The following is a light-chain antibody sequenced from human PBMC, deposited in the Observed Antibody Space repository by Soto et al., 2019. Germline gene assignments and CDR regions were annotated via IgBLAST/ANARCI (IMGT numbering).Light chain of an antibody. CDR2: EVS. CDR3: SSYTSRRLGV. Sequence: QSVLTQPASVSGSPGQSITISCTGTSSDVGGYNYVSWYQQHPGKAPKLMIYEVSNRPSGVSNRFSGSKSGNTASLTISGLQAEDEADYSCSSYTSRRLGVFGTGTKVTVL. V-gene: IGLV2-14*01. CDR1: SSDVGGYNY. J-gene: IGLJ1*01.